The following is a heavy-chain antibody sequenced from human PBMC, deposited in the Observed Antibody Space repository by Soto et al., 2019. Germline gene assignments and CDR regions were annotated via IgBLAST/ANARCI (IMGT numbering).Heavy chain of an antibody. D-gene: IGHD3-10*01. CDR3: ARDPYGSGSYKVGMGY. Sequence: SETLSLTCTVSGGSISSGGYYWSWIRQHPGKGLEWIGYIYYSGSTYYNPSLKSRVTISVDTSKNQFSLYLQMNSLRAEDTALYYCARDPYGSGSYKVGMGYWGQGTLVTVSS. CDR2: IYYSGST. V-gene: IGHV4-31*03. J-gene: IGHJ4*02. CDR1: GGSISSGGYY.